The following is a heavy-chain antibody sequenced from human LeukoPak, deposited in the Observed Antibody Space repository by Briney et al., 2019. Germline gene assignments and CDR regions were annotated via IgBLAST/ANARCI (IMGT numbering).Heavy chain of an antibody. CDR2: VDPEDGET. Sequence: ASVKVSCKVSGYTFTDYYMHWVQQAPGKGLEWMGLVDPEDGETIYAEKFQGRVTITADTSTDTAYMELSSLRSEDTAVYYCATLVGVSAFYIWGKGTMVTVSS. CDR3: ATLVGVSAFYI. J-gene: IGHJ3*02. V-gene: IGHV1-69-2*01. CDR1: GYTFTDYY. D-gene: IGHD2-15*01.